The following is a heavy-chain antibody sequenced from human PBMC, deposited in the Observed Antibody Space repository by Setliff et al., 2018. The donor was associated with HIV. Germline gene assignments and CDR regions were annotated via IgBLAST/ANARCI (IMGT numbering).Heavy chain of an antibody. J-gene: IGHJ4*02. CDR3: VRDLYYYDH. Sequence: GGSLRLSCVVSGFTFSNFWMHWVRQAPGKGLVWVSRINSDGSTTDYADSVKGRFTISRDNAKNTLYLQMNSLRADDTAVYYCVRDLYYYDHWGQGTLVTVS. CDR2: INSDGSTT. CDR1: GFTFSNFW. D-gene: IGHD3-10*01. V-gene: IGHV3-74*01.